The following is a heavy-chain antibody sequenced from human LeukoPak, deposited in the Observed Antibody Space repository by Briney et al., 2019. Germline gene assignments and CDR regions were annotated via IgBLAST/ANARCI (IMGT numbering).Heavy chain of an antibody. V-gene: IGHV5-51*01. J-gene: IGHJ6*03. CDR3: ARNYYYIDV. Sequence: GESLQISCKASGYIFTSYWIGWVRQLPGKGLEWMAIIYPGDSDTRYSPSFQGQVTISADKSISTAYLYWSSLNASETPTYYCARNYYYIDVWGKGTTVSVS. CDR1: GYIFTSYW. CDR2: IYPGDSDT.